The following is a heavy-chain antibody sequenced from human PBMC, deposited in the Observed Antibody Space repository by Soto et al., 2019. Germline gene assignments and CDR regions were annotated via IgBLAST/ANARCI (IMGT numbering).Heavy chain of an antibody. J-gene: IGHJ4*02. CDR2: IYYSGST. V-gene: IGHV4-39*07. CDR3: ARLTEWEPRYDY. CDR1: GGSISSSSYY. D-gene: IGHD1-26*01. Sequence: SETLSLTCTVSGGSISSSSYYWGWIRQPPGKGLEWIGSIYYSGSTYYNPSPKSRVTISVDTSKNQFSLKLSSVTAADTAVYYCARLTEWEPRYDYWGQGTLVTVSS.